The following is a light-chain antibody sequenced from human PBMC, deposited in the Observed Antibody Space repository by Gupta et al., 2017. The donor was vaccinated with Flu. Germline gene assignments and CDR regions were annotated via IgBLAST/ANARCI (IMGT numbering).Light chain of an antibody. Sequence: DIQMTQSPSSVSASVGDRVTITCRASQGISNWLAWYQQRPGKAPNLLIYDASNLQSGVPSRFSGSSSGTEFSLTISRLQPEDFATYYCQHTNSFPITFGGGTKVEIK. V-gene: IGKV1-12*01. CDR3: QHTNSFPIT. J-gene: IGKJ4*01. CDR2: DAS. CDR1: QGISNW.